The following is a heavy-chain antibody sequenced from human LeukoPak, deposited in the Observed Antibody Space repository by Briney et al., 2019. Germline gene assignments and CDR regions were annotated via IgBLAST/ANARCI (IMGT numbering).Heavy chain of an antibody. CDR3: ARTWQWLPFDY. CDR2: MYFRGST. CDR1: GDSISRHY. V-gene: IGHV4-4*07. J-gene: IGHJ4*02. D-gene: IGHD6-19*01. Sequence: PSETLSLTCTVSGDSISRHYWSWIRQPAGKGLEWIGRMYFRGSTNYNPSLKSRVTMSLDMSKNQFSLKLSSVTAADTAVYYCARTWQWLPFDYWGQGTLVTVSS.